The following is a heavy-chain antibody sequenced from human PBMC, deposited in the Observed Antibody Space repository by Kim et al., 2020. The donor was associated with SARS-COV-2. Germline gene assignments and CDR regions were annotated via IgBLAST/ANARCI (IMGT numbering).Heavy chain of an antibody. D-gene: IGHD3-22*01. J-gene: IGHJ3*01. CDR3: AKDRRSGYPRDALDL. CDR1: GFTFSAYA. Sequence: GGSLRLSCEASGFTFSAYAMTWVRLAPGKGLEWVATIRGSTSSSIMYADFVKGRFTISRDNSRNTVFLQMNNLRADDTAVYYCAKDRRSGYPRDALDLWGQGTVVTVSS. CDR2: IRGSTSSSI. V-gene: IGHV3-23*01.